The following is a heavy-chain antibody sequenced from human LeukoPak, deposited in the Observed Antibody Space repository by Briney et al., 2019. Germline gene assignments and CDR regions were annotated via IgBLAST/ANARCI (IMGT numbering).Heavy chain of an antibody. V-gene: IGHV3-23*01. Sequence: GSLRLSCAASGFSFSNYALSWVRQSPRQGLEWVSAITSSGDSTYYADSVKGRFTISRDNSKNTLYLQMSSLRADDTAVYYCARVNSAAAGTFDYWGQGTLVTVSS. CDR3: ARVNSAAAGTFDY. J-gene: IGHJ4*02. CDR2: ITSSGDST. D-gene: IGHD6-13*01. CDR1: GFSFSNYA.